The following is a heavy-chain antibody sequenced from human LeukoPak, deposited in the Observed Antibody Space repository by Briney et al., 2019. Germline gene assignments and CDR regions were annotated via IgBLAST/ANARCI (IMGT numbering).Heavy chain of an antibody. CDR2: INHSGST. Sequence: SETLSLTCAVYGGSFSGYYWSWIRQPPGKGLEWIGEINHSGSTNYNPSLKSRVTISADTSKNQFSLKLSSVTAADTAVYYCARTSGSYGEDYYYYMDVWGKGTTVTISS. CDR3: ARTSGSYGEDYYYYMDV. D-gene: IGHD1-26*01. J-gene: IGHJ6*03. V-gene: IGHV4-34*01. CDR1: GGSFSGYY.